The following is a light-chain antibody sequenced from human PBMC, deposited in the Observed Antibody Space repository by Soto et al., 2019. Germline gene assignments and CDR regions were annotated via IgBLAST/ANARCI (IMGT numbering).Light chain of an antibody. CDR3: QQYNNWPPLT. V-gene: IGKV3D-15*01. CDR2: SAS. Sequence: EIAMTQSPATLAASPGDTVTLSCRASQSLGGNLAWYQQKPGQAPRLLIYSASTRATGTPARFSGSGSGTEFTLTISRLQSEDFAVYYCQQYNNWPPLTFGGGTKVDI. J-gene: IGKJ4*01. CDR1: QSLGGN.